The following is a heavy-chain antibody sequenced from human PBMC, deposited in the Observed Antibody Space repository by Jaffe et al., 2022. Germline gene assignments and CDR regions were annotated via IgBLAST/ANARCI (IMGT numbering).Heavy chain of an antibody. CDR1: GDTVSSNSAA. D-gene: IGHD4-17*01. CDR2: TYYRSKWYN. J-gene: IGHJ6*03. Sequence: QVQLQQSGPGLVKPSQTLSLTCAISGDTVSSNSAAWNWIRQSPSRGLEWLGRTYYRSKWYNDYAVSVKSRITINPDTSKNQFSLQLNSVTPEDTAVYYCARDLSASVYSDYGDYDYYYYYMDVWGKGTTVTVSS. V-gene: IGHV6-1*01. CDR3: ARDLSASVYSDYGDYDYYYYYMDV.